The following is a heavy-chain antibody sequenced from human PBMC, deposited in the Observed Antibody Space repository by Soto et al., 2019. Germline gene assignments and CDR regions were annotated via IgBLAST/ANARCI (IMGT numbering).Heavy chain of an antibody. V-gene: IGHV3-23*01. D-gene: IGHD1-20*01. CDR3: AKPPDYNWNDY. Sequence: EVQLLESGGGLVQPGGSLRLSCAASGFTFSSYAMSWVRQAPGKGLEWISAVSGSGGSTYYADSVKGRFTSSRDNSKDTLYLQMNNLRAEDTAVYYCAKPPDYNWNDYWGQGTLVTVSS. CDR1: GFTFSSYA. J-gene: IGHJ4*02. CDR2: VSGSGGST.